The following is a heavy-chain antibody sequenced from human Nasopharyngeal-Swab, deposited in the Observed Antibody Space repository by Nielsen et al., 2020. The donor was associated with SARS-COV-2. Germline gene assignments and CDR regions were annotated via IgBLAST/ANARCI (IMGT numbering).Heavy chain of an antibody. Sequence: WVRQAPGQGLEWMGWINTNTGNPTYAQGFTGWFVFSLDTSVSTAYLQISSLKAEDTAVYYCARKENYDILTGYGPGNFDYWGQGTRVTVSS. V-gene: IGHV7-4-1*02. D-gene: IGHD3-9*01. J-gene: IGHJ4*02. CDR3: ARKENYDILTGYGPGNFDY. CDR2: INTNTGNP.